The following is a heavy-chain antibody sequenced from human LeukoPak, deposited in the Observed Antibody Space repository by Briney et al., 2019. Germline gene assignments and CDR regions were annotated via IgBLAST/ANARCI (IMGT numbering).Heavy chain of an antibody. CDR1: GFTFSSYA. Sequence: GGSLRLSCAASGFTFSSYAMSWVRQAPGKGLEWVSAISGSGGSTYYADSVKGRFTISRDNSKNTLYLQMNSLGAEDTAVYYCAKVGVVVPTLYYFDYWGQGTLVTVSS. CDR3: AKVGVVVPTLYYFDY. J-gene: IGHJ4*02. V-gene: IGHV3-23*01. CDR2: ISGSGGST. D-gene: IGHD2-2*01.